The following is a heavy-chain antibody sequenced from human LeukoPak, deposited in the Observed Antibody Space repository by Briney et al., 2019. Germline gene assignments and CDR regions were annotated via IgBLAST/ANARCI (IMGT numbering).Heavy chain of an antibody. CDR2: IYYSGST. V-gene: IGHV4-39*07. CDR3: ARDGSNYYDSTAGLDP. CDR1: GGSISSSSYY. J-gene: IGHJ5*02. D-gene: IGHD3-22*01. Sequence: SETLSLTCTVSGGSISSSSYYWGWIRQPPGKGLEWIGSIYYSGSTYYNPSLKSRVTISVDTSKNQFSLKLSSVTAADTAVYYCARDGSNYYDSTAGLDPWGQGTLVTVSS.